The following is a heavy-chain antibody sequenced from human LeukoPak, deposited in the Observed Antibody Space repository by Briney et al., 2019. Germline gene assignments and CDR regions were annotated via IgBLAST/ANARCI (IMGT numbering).Heavy chain of an antibody. J-gene: IGHJ4*02. CDR1: GFTFSSYA. CDR3: AKDRSCTNDICHGDFDY. D-gene: IGHD2-8*01. CDR2: ISGSGGST. Sequence: GGSLRLSCAASGFTFSSYAVSWVRQAPGKGLEWVSSISGSGGSTYSADSVKGRFTISGDNSKNTLYLQMNSLRAEDTALYYCAKDRSCTNDICHGDFDYWGQGTLVTVSS. V-gene: IGHV3-23*01.